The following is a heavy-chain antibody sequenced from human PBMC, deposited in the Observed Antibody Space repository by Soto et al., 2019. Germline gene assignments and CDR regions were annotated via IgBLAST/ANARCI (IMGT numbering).Heavy chain of an antibody. CDR1: GFTFSSSA. D-gene: IGHD1-1*01. J-gene: IGHJ1*01. Sequence: LRLSCVVSGFTFSSSAINWVRQAPGKGLEWVSTISGSGVAKFYADSVKGRFTISRDNFNNTVSLQMNSLRAEDAAVYYCAKDRSPGATTWNVYWGQGTLVTVSS. CDR3: AKDRSPGATTWNVY. CDR2: ISGSGVAK. V-gene: IGHV3-23*01.